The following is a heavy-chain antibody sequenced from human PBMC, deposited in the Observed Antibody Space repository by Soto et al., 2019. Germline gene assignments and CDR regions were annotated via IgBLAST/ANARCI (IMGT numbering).Heavy chain of an antibody. V-gene: IGHV1-69*13. D-gene: IGHD4-17*01. Sequence: SVKIACKASGGTFSSYAISWVRQAPGQGLEWMGGIIPIFSTANYAQKFQGRVTITADESTSTAYMELSSLRSEDTAVYYCARDLSTVNLYYYYGMDVWGQGTTVTVS. CDR2: IIPIFSTA. CDR3: ARDLSTVNLYYYYGMDV. CDR1: GGTFSSYA. J-gene: IGHJ6*02.